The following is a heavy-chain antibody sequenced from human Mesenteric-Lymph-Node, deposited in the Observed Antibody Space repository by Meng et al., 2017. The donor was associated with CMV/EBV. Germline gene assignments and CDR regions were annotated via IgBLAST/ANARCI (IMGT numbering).Heavy chain of an antibody. Sequence: QVLGPGLWTPPYALPLLLLALADSLSIQTDHWPGAPQPPGKGLELVGSAHHGGPTYDNPSPKGRPTISVDSSANLFSLRLTTVAAADTATYYCARRGNDDSDYSEYCGQGTLVTVSS. D-gene: IGHD3-22*01. CDR1: ADSLSIQTDH. CDR2: AHHGGPT. J-gene: IGHJ4*02. CDR3: ARRGNDDSDYSEY. V-gene: IGHV4-39*01.